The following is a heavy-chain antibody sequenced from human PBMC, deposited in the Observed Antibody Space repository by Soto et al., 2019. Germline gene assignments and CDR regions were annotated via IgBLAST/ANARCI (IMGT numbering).Heavy chain of an antibody. Sequence: QVQLVQSGAEVKKPGASVKVSCKASGYTFSSYGISWVRQAPGQGLQWVGWISAYNDNTNYAQKLQGRVTMTRDTSTTTAYMELRSLRSDDTAVYYCARSLGSSSWYDYWGQGTLVTVSS. V-gene: IGHV1-18*01. CDR3: ARSLGSSSWYDY. CDR2: ISAYNDNT. J-gene: IGHJ4*02. D-gene: IGHD6-13*01. CDR1: GYTFSSYG.